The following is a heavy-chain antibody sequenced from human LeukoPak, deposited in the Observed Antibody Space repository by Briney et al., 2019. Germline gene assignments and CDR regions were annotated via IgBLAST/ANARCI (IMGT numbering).Heavy chain of an antibody. J-gene: IGHJ4*02. CDR3: ARDQGGYSYGAFDY. CDR1: GFRFNSHG. CDR2: IRFDETEK. D-gene: IGHD5-18*01. V-gene: IGHV3-30*02. Sequence: TGGSLRLSCAASGFRFNSHGMHWVRQAPGKGLEWVAFIRFDETEKYYIDSVKGRFSISRDNSKNTVFLQMNSLRAEDTALYYCARDQGGYSYGAFDYWGQGILVTVS.